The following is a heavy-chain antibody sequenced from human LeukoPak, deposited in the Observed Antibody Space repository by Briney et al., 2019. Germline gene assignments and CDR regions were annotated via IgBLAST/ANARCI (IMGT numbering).Heavy chain of an antibody. D-gene: IGHD2-15*01. CDR3: ARDLGWDIVVVEAATLLDY. CDR1: GYTFTSYG. CDR2: ISAYNGNT. J-gene: IGHJ4*02. V-gene: IGHV1-18*04. Sequence: ASVKVSWKASGYTFTSYGISWVRQAPGQGLEWMGWISAYNGNTNYAQKLQGRVTMTTDTSTSTAYMELRSLRSDDTAVYYCARDLGWDIVVVEAATLLDYWGQGTLVTVSS.